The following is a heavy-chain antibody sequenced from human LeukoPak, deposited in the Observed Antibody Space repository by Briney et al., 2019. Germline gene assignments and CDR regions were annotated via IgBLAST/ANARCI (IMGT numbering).Heavy chain of an antibody. D-gene: IGHD5-24*01. Sequence: GALVKVSCKASGYTFTGYYMHWVRQAPGQGLEWMGWINPNSGGTNYAQKFQGWVTMTRDTSISTAYIELSRLRSDDTAVYYCARVSDGYDPYFDYWGQGTLVTVSS. V-gene: IGHV1-2*04. CDR3: ARVSDGYDPYFDY. CDR1: GYTFTGYY. CDR2: INPNSGGT. J-gene: IGHJ4*02.